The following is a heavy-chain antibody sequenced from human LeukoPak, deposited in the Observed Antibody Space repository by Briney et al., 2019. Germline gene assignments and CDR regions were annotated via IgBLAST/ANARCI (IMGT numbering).Heavy chain of an antibody. D-gene: IGHD3-10*01. J-gene: IGHJ4*02. Sequence: GGSLRLSCAASGFTFSSYAMSWVRQAPGKGLEWVSAISGSGGSTYYADSVRGRFTISRDNSKNTLYPQMNSLRAEDTAVYYCAKGPVLYYFDYWGQGTLVTVSS. CDR2: ISGSGGST. V-gene: IGHV3-23*01. CDR1: GFTFSSYA. CDR3: AKGPVLYYFDY.